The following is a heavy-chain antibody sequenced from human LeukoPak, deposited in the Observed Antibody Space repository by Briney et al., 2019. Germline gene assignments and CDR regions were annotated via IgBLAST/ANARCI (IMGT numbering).Heavy chain of an antibody. D-gene: IGHD6-13*01. J-gene: IGHJ4*02. CDR3: ATMVIAAAGRDY. CDR1: GGSISSSSYY. CDR2: IYYSGST. Sequence: SETLSLTCTVSGGSISSSSYYWGWIRQPPGKGLEWIGSIYYSGSTYYNPSLKSRVTISVDTSKDQFSLKLSSVTAADTAVYYCATMVIAAAGRDYWGQGTLVTVSS. V-gene: IGHV4-39*01.